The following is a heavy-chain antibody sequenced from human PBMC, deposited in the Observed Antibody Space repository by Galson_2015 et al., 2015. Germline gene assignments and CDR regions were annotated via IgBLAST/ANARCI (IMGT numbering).Heavy chain of an antibody. Sequence: TLSLTCTVSGGSIDSHYWNWIRQPPGRGLEWIGYISHSGSTDYNPSLKSRVAISVDKSNNQFSLKLSSVTAADTAVYYCARSITMIQGINDAFDIWGQGTMVTVSS. CDR2: ISHSGST. J-gene: IGHJ3*02. CDR3: ARSITMIQGINDAFDI. CDR1: GGSIDSHY. D-gene: IGHD3-10*01. V-gene: IGHV4-59*11.